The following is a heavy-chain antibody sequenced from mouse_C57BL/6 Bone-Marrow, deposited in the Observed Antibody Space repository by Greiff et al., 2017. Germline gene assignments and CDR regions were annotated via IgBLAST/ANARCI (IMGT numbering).Heavy chain of an antibody. Sequence: QVQLQQSGPGLVQPSQSLSITCTVSGFSLTSYGVHWVRQSPGKGLEWLGVIWSGGSTDYNAAFISRLSISKDNSKSQFFFKMNSLQADDTAIYYCARNYGLYYAMDYWGQGTPATVST. CDR1: GFSLTSYG. CDR2: IWSGGST. D-gene: IGHD1-1*01. CDR3: ARNYGLYYAMDY. V-gene: IGHV2-2*01. J-gene: IGHJ4*01.